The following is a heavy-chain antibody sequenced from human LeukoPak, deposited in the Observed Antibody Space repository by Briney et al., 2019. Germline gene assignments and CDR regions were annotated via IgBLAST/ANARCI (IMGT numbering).Heavy chain of an antibody. CDR2: INPNSGGT. Sequence: ASVKVSCKASGYTFTGYYMHWVRQAPGQGLEWMGWINPNSGGTNYAQKFQDRVTMTRDTSISTAYMELSRLRSDDTAVYYCARGYNWNDGWFDPWGQGTLVTVSS. CDR1: GYTFTGYY. J-gene: IGHJ5*02. D-gene: IGHD1-1*01. CDR3: ARGYNWNDGWFDP. V-gene: IGHV1-2*02.